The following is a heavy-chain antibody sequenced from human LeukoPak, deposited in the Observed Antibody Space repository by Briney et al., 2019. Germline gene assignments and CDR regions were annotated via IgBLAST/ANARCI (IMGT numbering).Heavy chain of an antibody. CDR3: ARESPDSSGYYGNY. D-gene: IGHD3-22*01. CDR2: IYYSGST. CDR1: GGSISSYY. V-gene: IGHV4-59*12. J-gene: IGHJ4*02. Sequence: PSETLSLTCTVSGGSISSYYWSWIRQPPGKGLEWIGYIYYSGSTYYNPSLKSRVTISVDTSKNQFSLKLSSVTAADTAVYYCARESPDSSGYYGNYWGQGTLVTVSS.